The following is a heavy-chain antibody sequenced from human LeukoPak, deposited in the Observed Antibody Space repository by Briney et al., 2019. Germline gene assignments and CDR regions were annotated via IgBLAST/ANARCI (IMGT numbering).Heavy chain of an antibody. J-gene: IGHJ4*02. CDR3: ARTNRYNWNLGY. CDR2: IYTSGST. V-gene: IGHV4-61*02. D-gene: IGHD1-20*01. CDR1: GGSISSGSYY. Sequence: PSETLSLTCTVSGGSISSGSYYWSWIRQPAGKGLEWIGRIYTSGSTNYNPSLKSRVTISVDTSKNQFSLKLSSVTAADTAVYYCARTNRYNWNLGYWGQGTLVTVSS.